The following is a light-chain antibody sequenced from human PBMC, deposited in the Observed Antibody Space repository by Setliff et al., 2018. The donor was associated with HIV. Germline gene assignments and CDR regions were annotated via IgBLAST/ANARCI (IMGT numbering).Light chain of an antibody. J-gene: IGLJ2*01. V-gene: IGLV1-47*01. CDR3: AAWDDSLSGPV. CDR2: RSN. CDR1: SSNIGSDY. Sequence: QSVLTQPPSASGTPGQRVTIPCSGSSSNIGSDYVYWYQHLPGTATKLLIYRSNQRPAGVPDRFSGSNSGTSASLAISGLRSEDEADYYCAAWDDSLSGPVFGGGTKVTVL.